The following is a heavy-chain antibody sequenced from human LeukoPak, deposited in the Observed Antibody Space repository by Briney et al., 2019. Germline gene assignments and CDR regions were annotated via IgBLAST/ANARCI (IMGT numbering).Heavy chain of an antibody. CDR2: IRPHTGET. Sequence: GASVKVSCKASGYNFPSYGINWVRQAPGQGLEWMGWIRPHTGETHSAQRFQDRVTMTTDTSTTTAYMELRSPRFDDTAVYYCARDRGGKGSAVFHWGQGSLVTVSS. V-gene: IGHV1-18*01. J-gene: IGHJ4*02. D-gene: IGHD3-10*01. CDR3: ARDRGGKGSAVFH. CDR1: GYNFPSYG.